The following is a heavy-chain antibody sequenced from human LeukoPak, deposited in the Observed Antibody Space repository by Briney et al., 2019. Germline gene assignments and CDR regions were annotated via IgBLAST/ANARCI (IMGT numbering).Heavy chain of an antibody. J-gene: IGHJ3*02. V-gene: IGHV3-23*01. CDR1: GFTFSAYA. CDR2: IRGGGST. Sequence: GGSLRLSCTASGFTFSAYAMMWVRQAPGKGPEWDSAIRGGGSTFYADSVKGRFTISRDNSKYTLFLQMNSLRAEDTAVYYCARDPNGDYIGAFDMWGPGTMVTVSS. D-gene: IGHD4-17*01. CDR3: ARDPNGDYIGAFDM.